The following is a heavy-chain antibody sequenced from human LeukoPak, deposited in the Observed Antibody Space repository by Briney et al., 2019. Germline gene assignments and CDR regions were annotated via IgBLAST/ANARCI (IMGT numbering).Heavy chain of an antibody. CDR2: IIPIFGTA. D-gene: IGHD6-13*01. V-gene: IGHV1-69*13. Sequence: GASVKVSCKASGGTFSSYAISWVRQAPGQGLEWMGGIIPIFGTANYAQKSQGRVTITADESTSTAYMELSSLRSEDTAVYYCARALGIAFDIWGQGTMVTVSS. J-gene: IGHJ3*02. CDR3: ARALGIAFDI. CDR1: GGTFSSYA.